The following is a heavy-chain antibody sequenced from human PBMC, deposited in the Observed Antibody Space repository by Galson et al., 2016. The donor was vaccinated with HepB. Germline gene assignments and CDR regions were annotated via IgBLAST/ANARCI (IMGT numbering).Heavy chain of an antibody. Sequence: SVKVSCKASGYTFTSYYIHWVRQAPGQGLEWMGWMNPNGGGTMYAQKFQGRVTMTRDTSINTAYMELSRLRSDDTAVYYCANPPWAATAWGQGTLVTVSS. CDR3: ANPPWAATA. J-gene: IGHJ5*02. CDR1: GYTFTSYY. CDR2: MNPNGGGT. D-gene: IGHD2-15*01. V-gene: IGHV1-2*02.